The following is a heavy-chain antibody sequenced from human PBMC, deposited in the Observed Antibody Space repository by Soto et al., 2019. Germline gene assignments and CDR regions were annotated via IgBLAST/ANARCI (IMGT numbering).Heavy chain of an antibody. J-gene: IGHJ4*02. D-gene: IGHD6-13*01. CDR2: VYYSGST. CDR1: GDSVNSYY. V-gene: IGHV4-59*02. Sequence: SETLSLTCSVTGDSVNSYYWSWMRQPPGKGLECMGYVYYSGSTNYNPSLKRRVTISVDTSKNQISLRLKSVTAADTAVYYRGRAETSGIHYFDYWGQGSLVTVSS. CDR3: GRAETSGIHYFDY.